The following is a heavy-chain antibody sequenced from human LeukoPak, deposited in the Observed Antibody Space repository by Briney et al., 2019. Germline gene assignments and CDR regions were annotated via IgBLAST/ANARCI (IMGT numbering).Heavy chain of an antibody. Sequence: GGSLRLSCAASGFTFSSYWLHWVRQAPGKGLVWVSRIKGDERSTNYADSVKGRFTISRDNAKNTVYLEMNSLRAEDTAVYYCVRSAFLTTEFYFDYWGQGALVTVSS. CDR2: IKGDERST. D-gene: IGHD4-11*01. CDR1: GFTFSSYW. V-gene: IGHV3-74*01. J-gene: IGHJ4*02. CDR3: VRSAFLTTEFYFDY.